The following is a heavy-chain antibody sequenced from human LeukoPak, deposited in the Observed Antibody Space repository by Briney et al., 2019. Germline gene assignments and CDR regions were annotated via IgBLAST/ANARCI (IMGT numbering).Heavy chain of an antibody. Sequence: GGSLRLSCAASGFTFSNYWMHWVRQAPGKGLVWVSHITGDGTTTNYADSVKGRFSISRDNAKNTLYLQMNSVRAEDTAVYYCARDGSSARGDYWGQGTLVTVSS. CDR3: ARDGSSARGDY. J-gene: IGHJ4*02. V-gene: IGHV3-74*01. D-gene: IGHD6-6*01. CDR2: ITGDGTTT. CDR1: GFTFSNYW.